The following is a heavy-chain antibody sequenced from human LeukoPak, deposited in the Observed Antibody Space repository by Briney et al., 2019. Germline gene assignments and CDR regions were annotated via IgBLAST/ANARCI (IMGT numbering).Heavy chain of an antibody. V-gene: IGHV3-23*01. Sequence: GGSLRLSCAASGFTFGNYRMSWVRQAPGKGLEWVSTVNADGGNTYYADSVKGRFTISRDNSKSTLILQMNGLRVEDTALYYCTKRVKYGGTWDHFADWGQGTLVTVSS. D-gene: IGHD1-26*01. CDR2: VNADGGNT. CDR1: GFTFGNYR. CDR3: TKRVKYGGTWDHFAD. J-gene: IGHJ4*02.